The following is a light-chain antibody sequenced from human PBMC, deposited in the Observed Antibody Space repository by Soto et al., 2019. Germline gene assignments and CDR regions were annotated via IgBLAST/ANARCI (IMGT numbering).Light chain of an antibody. CDR1: SSDVGGYNF. Sequence: QSALTQPRSVSGSPGQSVTISCTGTSSDVGGYNFVSWYQQHPGKAPKLMIYDVSKRPSGVPDRFSGSKSGNPASLTISGLPAEDEAHYYCCSYAGGYTSVFGTGTKLTVL. CDR3: CSYAGGYTSV. CDR2: DVS. J-gene: IGLJ1*01. V-gene: IGLV2-11*01.